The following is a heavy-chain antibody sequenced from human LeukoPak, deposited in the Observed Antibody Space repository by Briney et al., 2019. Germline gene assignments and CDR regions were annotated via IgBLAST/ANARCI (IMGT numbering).Heavy chain of an antibody. V-gene: IGHV1-2*02. D-gene: IGHD5-12*01. CDR1: KDTFTVYY. CDR2: INPNSGDT. CDR3: VNFGYSNSSYFSS. J-gene: IGHJ4*02. Sequence: ASVKVSCKASKDTFTVYYMHWVRQAPGQGLRRMGWINPNSGDTNYAEKFQGRITMTRDTSISTAYMELRSLTSDDTAVYYCVNFGYSNSSYFSSWGQGTLVTVSS.